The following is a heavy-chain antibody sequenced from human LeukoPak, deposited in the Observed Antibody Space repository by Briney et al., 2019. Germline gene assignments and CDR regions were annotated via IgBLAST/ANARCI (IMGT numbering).Heavy chain of an antibody. J-gene: IGHJ4*02. CDR3: ARIFCSGGSCPSDY. D-gene: IGHD2-15*01. Sequence: LGESLKISCKGSGYSFTSYWIGWVRQLPGKGLEWMGIIYPGDSDTRYSPSFQGQVTISADKSISPAYLQWSSLKASDTAMYYCARIFCSGGSCPSDYWGQGTLVTVSS. CDR1: GYSFTSYW. V-gene: IGHV5-51*01. CDR2: IYPGDSDT.